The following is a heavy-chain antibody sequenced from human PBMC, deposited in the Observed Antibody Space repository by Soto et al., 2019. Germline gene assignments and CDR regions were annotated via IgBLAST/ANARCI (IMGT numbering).Heavy chain of an antibody. CDR3: ARAGRSGYSYGQFDY. V-gene: IGHV1-3*01. D-gene: IGHD5-18*01. Sequence: ASVKVSCKASGYTFTTYALHWVRQAPGQRLEWMGWINAGSADIKYSQKFQGRVTITRDTSASTVYMELSSLRSEDTAVCYCARAGRSGYSYGQFDYWGQGTLVTVSS. CDR1: GYTFTTYA. CDR2: INAGSADI. J-gene: IGHJ4*02.